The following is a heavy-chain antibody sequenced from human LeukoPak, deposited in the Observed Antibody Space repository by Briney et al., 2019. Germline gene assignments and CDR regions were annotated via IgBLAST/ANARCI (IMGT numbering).Heavy chain of an antibody. CDR2: ITASGTAM. Sequence: GGSLRLSCAASGFTFSSYSMNWVRQAPGKGVEWVSHITASGTAMFYADSVKGRFTISRDNAKISLYLQMNSLRDEDTAVYYCASSGSYRFDYWGQGTLVTVSS. CDR1: GFTFSSYS. D-gene: IGHD1-26*01. J-gene: IGHJ4*02. CDR3: ASSGSYRFDY. V-gene: IGHV3-48*02.